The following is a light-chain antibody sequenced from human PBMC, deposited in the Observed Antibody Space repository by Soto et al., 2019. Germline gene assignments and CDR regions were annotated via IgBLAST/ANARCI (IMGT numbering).Light chain of an antibody. Sequence: EIVLTQSPGTLSLSPGERATLSCRASQSVSSSYLAWYQQKPGQAPRLLISGASSRATGIPDRFSGSGSGTDFTLTISRLEPEDFAVYYCKQYGSSPLFTFGPGTKVDIK. J-gene: IGKJ3*01. V-gene: IGKV3-20*01. CDR3: KQYGSSPLFT. CDR2: GAS. CDR1: QSVSSSY.